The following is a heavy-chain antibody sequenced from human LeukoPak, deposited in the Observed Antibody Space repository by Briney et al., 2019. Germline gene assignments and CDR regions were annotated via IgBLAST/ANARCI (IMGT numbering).Heavy chain of an antibody. CDR3: ARGRPPYYYDSSGKISDAFDI. CDR1: GGSISSGGYS. J-gene: IGHJ3*02. CDR2: IYHSGST. D-gene: IGHD3-22*01. Sequence: SQTLSLTCAVSGGSISSGGYSWSWIRQPPGKGLEWIGYIYHSGSTYYNPSLKSRVTMSVDTSKNQFSLKLSSVTAADTAVYYCARGRPPYYYDSSGKISDAFDIWGQGTMVTVSS. V-gene: IGHV4-30-2*01.